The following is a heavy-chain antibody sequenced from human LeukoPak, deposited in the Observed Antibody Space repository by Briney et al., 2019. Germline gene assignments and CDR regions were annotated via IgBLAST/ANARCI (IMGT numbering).Heavy chain of an antibody. V-gene: IGHV4-34*01. Sequence: PSETLSLTCAVYGGSFSGYYWSWTRQPPGKGLEWIGEINHSGSTNYNPSLKSRVTISVDTSKNQFSLKLSSVTAADTAVYYCARGGWFAPWGEGPLVPAPS. CDR1: GGSFSGYY. CDR3: ARGGWFAP. CDR2: INHSGST. J-gene: IGHJ5*02.